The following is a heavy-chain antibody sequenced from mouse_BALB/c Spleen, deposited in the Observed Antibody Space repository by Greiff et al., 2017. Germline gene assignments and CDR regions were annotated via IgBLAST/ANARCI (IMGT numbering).Heavy chain of an antibody. D-gene: IGHD1-2*01. CDR2: IYPSDSYT. J-gene: IGHJ4*01. V-gene: IGHV1-69*02. CDR3: TRAYYGYRYAMDY. Sequence: VQLQQPGAELVRPGASVKLSCKASGYTFTSYWINWVKQRPGQGLEWIGNIYPSDSYTNYNQKFKDKATLTVDKSSSTAYMQLSSPTSEDSAVYYCTRAYYGYRYAMDYWGQGTSVTVSS. CDR1: GYTFTSYW.